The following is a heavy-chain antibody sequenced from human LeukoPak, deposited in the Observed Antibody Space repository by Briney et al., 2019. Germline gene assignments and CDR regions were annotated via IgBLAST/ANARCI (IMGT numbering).Heavy chain of an antibody. CDR1: GGSFSGYY. Sequence: PSETLSLTCAVYGGSFSGYYWSWIRQPPGKGLEWIGEINHSGSTNYNPSLKSRVTISVDTSKNQFSLKLSSVTAADTAVYYCATHRSGEGHYYFDYWGQGTLVTVSS. D-gene: IGHD2-15*01. J-gene: IGHJ4*02. V-gene: IGHV4-34*01. CDR3: ATHRSGEGHYYFDY. CDR2: INHSGST.